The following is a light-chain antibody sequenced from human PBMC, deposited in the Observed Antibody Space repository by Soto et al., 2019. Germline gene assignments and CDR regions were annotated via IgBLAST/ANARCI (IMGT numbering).Light chain of an antibody. Sequence: EAVLTQSPATLSLSPGERATLSCRASLNVNSYLAWYQQKPGQAPRLLIYDASNRAAGIPARFSGSGSGTDFTLTISSLEPEDFAVYYCQQYGSSPLTFGQGTRLEI. V-gene: IGKV3-11*01. J-gene: IGKJ5*01. CDR1: LNVNSY. CDR3: QQYGSSPLT. CDR2: DAS.